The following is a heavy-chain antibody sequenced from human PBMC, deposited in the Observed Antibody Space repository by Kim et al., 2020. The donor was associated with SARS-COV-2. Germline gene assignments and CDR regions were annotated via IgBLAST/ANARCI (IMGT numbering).Heavy chain of an antibody. J-gene: IGHJ4*02. CDR1: GYTFTSYY. D-gene: IGHD3-3*01. CDR2: INPSGGST. CDR3: ARGSPTYYDFWSGYPDTDFDY. V-gene: IGHV1-46*01. Sequence: ASVKVSCKASGYTFTSYYMHWVRQAPGQGLEWMGIINPSGGSTSYAQKFQGRVTMTRDTSTSTVYMELSSLRSEDTAVYYCARGSPTYYDFWSGYPDTDFDYWGQGTLVTVSS.